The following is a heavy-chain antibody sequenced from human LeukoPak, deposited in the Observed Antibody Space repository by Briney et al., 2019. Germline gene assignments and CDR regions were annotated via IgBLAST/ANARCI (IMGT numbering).Heavy chain of an antibody. CDR1: GGSFSGYY. J-gene: IGHJ4*02. Sequence: SETQSLTCAVYGGSFSGYYWSWIRQPPGKGPEWIGEINHSGSTNYNPSLKSRVTISVDTSKNQFSLKLSSVTAADTAVYYCASKASRYYYGSGSYYRYLWYFDYWGQGTLVTVSS. CDR3: ASKASRYYYGSGSYYRYLWYFDY. CDR2: INHSGST. V-gene: IGHV4-34*01. D-gene: IGHD3-10*01.